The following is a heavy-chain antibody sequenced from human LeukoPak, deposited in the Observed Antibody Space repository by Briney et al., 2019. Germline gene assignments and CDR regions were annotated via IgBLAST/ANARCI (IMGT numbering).Heavy chain of an antibody. CDR1: GYSFISYW. Sequence: GESLKISCKGSGYSFISYWIGWVRQMPGKGLEWMGIIYPGDSDTRYSPSFQGQVTISADKSISTAYLQWSSLKASDTAMYYCARTTIFGVVITDAFDIWGQGTMVTVSS. CDR2: IYPGDSDT. J-gene: IGHJ3*02. D-gene: IGHD3-3*01. CDR3: ARTTIFGVVITDAFDI. V-gene: IGHV5-51*01.